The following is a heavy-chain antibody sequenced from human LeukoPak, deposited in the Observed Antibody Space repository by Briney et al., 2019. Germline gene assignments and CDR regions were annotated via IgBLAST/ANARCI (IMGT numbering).Heavy chain of an antibody. CDR3: ARDGYIVVVPAAMESWFDP. Sequence: GASVKVSCKASGYTFTGYYMHWVRQAPGQGLEWMGWINPNSGGTNYAQKFQGRVTMTRDTSISTPYMELSRLRSDDTAVYYCARDGYIVVVPAAMESWFDPWGQGTLVTVSS. V-gene: IGHV1-2*02. D-gene: IGHD2-2*01. J-gene: IGHJ5*02. CDR1: GYTFTGYY. CDR2: INPNSGGT.